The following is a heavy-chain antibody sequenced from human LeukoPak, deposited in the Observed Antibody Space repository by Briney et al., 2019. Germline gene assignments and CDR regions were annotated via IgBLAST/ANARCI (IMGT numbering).Heavy chain of an antibody. CDR3: AKVPSGSIQGEFDP. CDR2: ISWNSGSI. D-gene: IGHD6-19*01. J-gene: IGHJ5*02. Sequence: GGSLRLSCAASGFTFDDYAMHWVRQAPGEGLEWVSGISWNSGSIGYADSVKGRFTISRDNAKNSLYLQMNSLRAEDTALYYCAKVPSGSIQGEFDPWGQGTLVTVSS. V-gene: IGHV3-9*01. CDR1: GFTFDDYA.